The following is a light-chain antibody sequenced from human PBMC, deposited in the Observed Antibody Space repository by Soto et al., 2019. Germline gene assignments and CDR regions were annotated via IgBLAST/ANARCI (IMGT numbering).Light chain of an antibody. CDR3: QQYHQWPLT. CDR1: QGVSRH. V-gene: IGKV3D-15*01. J-gene: IGKJ4*01. Sequence: EIVMTQSPAPLSPSPGERATLSCRASQGVSRHLAWYQQKPGQAPRLLIYAASTRAAGVPARFSGSGSGTEFTLTISSLQSEDFTVYYCQQYHQWPLTFGGGTKVEI. CDR2: AAS.